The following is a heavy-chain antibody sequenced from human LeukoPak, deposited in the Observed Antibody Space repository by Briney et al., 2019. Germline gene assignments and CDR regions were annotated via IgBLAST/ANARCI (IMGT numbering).Heavy chain of an antibody. Sequence: SETLSLTCAVYGGSFSGYYWSWLRQPPGKGLEWIGEINHRGSTNYNPSLKSRVTISVDTSKNQFSLKLSSVTAADTAVYYCARLRGYSGYEADYWGQGTLVTVSS. J-gene: IGHJ4*02. D-gene: IGHD5-12*01. CDR3: ARLRGYSGYEADY. CDR2: INHRGST. CDR1: GGSFSGYY. V-gene: IGHV4-34*01.